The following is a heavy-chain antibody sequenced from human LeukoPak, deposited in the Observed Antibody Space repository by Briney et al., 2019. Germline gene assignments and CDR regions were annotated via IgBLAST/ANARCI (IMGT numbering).Heavy chain of an antibody. CDR2: IYHSGST. CDR1: GGSISSGGYS. CDR3: ARVATYYDFWSGYHYFDY. V-gene: IGHV4-30-2*01. Sequence: SQTLSLTCAVSGGSISSGGYSWSWIRQPPGKGLEWIGYIYHSGSTYYNPSLKSRVTISVDRSKNQFSLKLSSVTAADTAVYYCARVATYYDFWSGYHYFDYWGQGTLVTVSS. J-gene: IGHJ4*02. D-gene: IGHD3-3*01.